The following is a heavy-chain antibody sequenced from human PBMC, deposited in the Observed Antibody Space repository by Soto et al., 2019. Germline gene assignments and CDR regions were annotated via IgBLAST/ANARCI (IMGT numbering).Heavy chain of an antibody. D-gene: IGHD6-6*01. CDR2: IYHSGST. CDR3: AGGIAARPLGY. V-gene: IGHV4-30-2*01. J-gene: IGHJ4*02. CDR1: GGSISSGGYS. Sequence: QLQLQESGSGLVKPSQTLSLTCAVSGGSISSGGYSWSWIRQPPGKGLEWIGYIYHSGSTNYNPSLKSRVTISVDRSKNQFSLRLSSVTAADRAVYYCAGGIAARPLGYWGQGTLVTVSS.